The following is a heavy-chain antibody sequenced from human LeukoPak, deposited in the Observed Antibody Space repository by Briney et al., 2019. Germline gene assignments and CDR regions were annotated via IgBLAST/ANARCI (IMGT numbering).Heavy chain of an antibody. CDR1: GYTFTSYY. Sequence: GASVKVSCKASGYTFTSYYMHWVRQAPGQGLEWMGIINPSGGSTSYAQKFQGRVTMTRDTSTSTVYMELSSLRSEDTAVYYCARDTGYYDYVWGSYRPINWFDPWGQGTLVTVSS. CDR2: INPSGGST. V-gene: IGHV1-46*01. D-gene: IGHD3-16*02. CDR3: ARDTGYYDYVWGSYRPINWFDP. J-gene: IGHJ5*02.